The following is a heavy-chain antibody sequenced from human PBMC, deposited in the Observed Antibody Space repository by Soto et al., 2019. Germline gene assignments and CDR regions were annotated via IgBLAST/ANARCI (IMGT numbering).Heavy chain of an antibody. Sequence: PSETLSLTCTVSGASVSSGSYYWSWIRQPPGKGLEWIGYIYYSGSPKYNPSLKSRVTMSVDTSKNQFSLRLSSMTVADTAVYYCARKYEGGDFWRGYSNQVHYYGMDVSGQRSPVIVS. CDR1: GASVSSGSYY. J-gene: IGHJ6*02. CDR2: IYYSGSP. V-gene: IGHV4-61*01. CDR3: ARKYEGGDFWRGYSNQVHYYGMDV. D-gene: IGHD3-3*01.